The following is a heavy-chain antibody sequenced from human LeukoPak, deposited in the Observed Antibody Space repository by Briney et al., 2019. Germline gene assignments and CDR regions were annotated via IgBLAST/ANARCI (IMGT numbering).Heavy chain of an antibody. CDR2: INPNSGGT. Sequence: ASVKVSCKASGYTFTGYYMHWVRQAPGQGLEWMGWINPNSGGTNYAQKFQGRVTMTRDTSISTAYMELSRLRSDDTAVYYCARARGVVVTAIGFWGQGTLVTVS. V-gene: IGHV1-2*02. J-gene: IGHJ4*02. D-gene: IGHD2-21*02. CDR1: GYTFTGYY. CDR3: ARARGVVVTAIGF.